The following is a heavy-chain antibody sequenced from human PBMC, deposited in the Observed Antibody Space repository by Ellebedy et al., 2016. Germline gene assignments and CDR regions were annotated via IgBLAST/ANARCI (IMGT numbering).Heavy chain of an antibody. J-gene: IGHJ4*02. V-gene: IGHV3-23*01. CDR3: ARRGGPSGTTGDRNKYYFEY. D-gene: IGHD1-1*01. CDR2: INGYGPT. Sequence: GESLKISXAASGFTFSTYTMSWVRQAPGKGLEWVSSINGYGPTYYADSVKGRFTISRDNSKNTQWLQMNSVTAEDTAVYYCARRGGPSGTTGDRNKYYFEYWGQGTLVTVSS. CDR1: GFTFSTYT.